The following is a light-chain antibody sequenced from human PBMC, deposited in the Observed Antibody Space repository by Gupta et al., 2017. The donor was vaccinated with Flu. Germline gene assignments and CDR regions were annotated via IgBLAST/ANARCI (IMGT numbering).Light chain of an antibody. V-gene: IGKV1-5*03. CDR2: KAS. CDR3: QQYSSLPWT. Sequence: GDMVTFTCRASQSINNWLAWYQQNPGKAPKFLIYKASTLESGVPSRFSGNGSGTEFTLTISGLHPDDFTNYYCQQYSSLPWTFGQGTKIEIK. J-gene: IGKJ1*01. CDR1: QSINNW.